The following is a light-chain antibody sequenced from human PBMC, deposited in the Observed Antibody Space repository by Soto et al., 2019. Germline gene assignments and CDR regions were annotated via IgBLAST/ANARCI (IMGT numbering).Light chain of an antibody. Sequence: QSALTQPASVSGSPGQSITISCTGTSSDVGGYNYVSWYQQHAGKAPKLMIYEVSTRPSGVSDRFSGSKSGNTASLTISGLQAEDEADYYCSSYTSTRTLVFGAGTKLTVL. CDR1: SSDVGGYNY. V-gene: IGLV2-14*01. J-gene: IGLJ1*01. CDR2: EVS. CDR3: SSYTSTRTLV.